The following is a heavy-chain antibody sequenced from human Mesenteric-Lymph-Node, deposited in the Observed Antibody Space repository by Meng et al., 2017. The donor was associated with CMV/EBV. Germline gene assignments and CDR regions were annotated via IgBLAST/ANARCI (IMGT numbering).Heavy chain of an antibody. CDR2: IIPIFGTA. V-gene: IGHV1-69*05. CDR3: ARDPGYCSSTSCSLVGYYYYYGMDV. J-gene: IGHJ6*02. CDR1: GGTFSSYA. Sequence: SVKVSCKASGGTFSSYAISWVRQAPGQGLEWMGGIIPIFGTANYAQKFQGRVTITTDESTSTAYMELRSLRSDNTAVYYCARDPGYCSSTSCSLVGYYYYYGMDVWGQGTTVTVSS. D-gene: IGHD2-2*01.